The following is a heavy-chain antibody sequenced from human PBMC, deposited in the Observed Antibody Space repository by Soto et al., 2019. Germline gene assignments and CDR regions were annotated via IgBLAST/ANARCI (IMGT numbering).Heavy chain of an antibody. CDR1: GFTFSSYA. V-gene: IGHV3-23*01. CDR2: ISGSGGST. J-gene: IGHJ6*02. CDR3: AKHLNVDTAPLWSYYYYYGMDV. Sequence: PGGSLRLSCAASGFTFSSYAMSWVRQAPGKGLEWVSAISGSGGSTYYADSVKGRFTISRDNSKNTLYLQMNSLRAEDTAVYYCAKHLNVDTAPLWSYYYYYGMDVWGQGTTVTVSS. D-gene: IGHD5-18*01.